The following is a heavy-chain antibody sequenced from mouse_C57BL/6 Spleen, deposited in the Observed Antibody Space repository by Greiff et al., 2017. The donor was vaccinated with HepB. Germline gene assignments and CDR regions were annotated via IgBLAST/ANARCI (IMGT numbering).Heavy chain of an antibody. CDR3: ARRGIYGYDGY. CDR2: IYPGDGDT. V-gene: IGHV1-82*01. Sequence: VQLQQSGPELVKPGASVKISCKASGYAFSSSWMNWVKQRPGKGLEWIGRIYPGDGDTNYNGKFKGKATLTADKSSSTAYMQLSSLTSEDSAVYFCARRGIYGYDGYWGQGTTLTVSS. D-gene: IGHD2-2*01. CDR1: GYAFSSSW. J-gene: IGHJ2*01.